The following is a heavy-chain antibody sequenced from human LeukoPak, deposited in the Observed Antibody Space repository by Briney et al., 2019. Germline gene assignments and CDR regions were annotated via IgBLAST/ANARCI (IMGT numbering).Heavy chain of an antibody. J-gene: IGHJ5*02. CDR2: INPNSGGT. CDR1: GYTFTGYY. V-gene: IGHV1-2*02. D-gene: IGHD3-10*01. CDR3: ARRTTNYGSGSYSGWFDP. Sequence: ASVKVSCKASGYTFTGYYMHWVRQAPGQGLEWMGWINPNSGGTNYAQKFQGRVTMTRDTSISTAYMELSRLRSDDTAVYYCARRTTNYGSGSYSGWFDPWGQGTLVTVSS.